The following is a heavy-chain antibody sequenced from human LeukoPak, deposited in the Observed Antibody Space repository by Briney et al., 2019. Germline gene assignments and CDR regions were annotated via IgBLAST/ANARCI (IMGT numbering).Heavy chain of an antibody. CDR2: IRYDGSNK. V-gene: IGHV3-30*02. Sequence: GGSLRLSCAASGFTSSSYGMHWVRQAPGKGLEWVAFIRYDGSNKYYADSVKGRFTISRDNSKNTLYLQMNSLRAEDTAVYYCAKDHGWFGDSFQYYFDYWGQGTLVTVSS. CDR1: GFTSSSYG. D-gene: IGHD3-10*01. CDR3: AKDHGWFGDSFQYYFDY. J-gene: IGHJ4*02.